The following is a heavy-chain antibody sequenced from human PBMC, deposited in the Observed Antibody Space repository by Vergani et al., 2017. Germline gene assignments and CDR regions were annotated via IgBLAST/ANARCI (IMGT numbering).Heavy chain of an antibody. CDR1: GYTFTSYY. CDR2: INPSGGST. Sequence: QVQLVQSGAEVKKPGASVKVSCKASGYTFTSYYMHWVRQAPGQGLEWMGIINPSGGSTSYAQKFQGRVTMTTDTSTSTAYMELRSLRSDDTAVYYCALTAELGYYFDYWGQGTLVTVSS. CDR3: ALTAELGYYFDY. V-gene: IGHV1-46*01. D-gene: IGHD2-21*02. J-gene: IGHJ4*02.